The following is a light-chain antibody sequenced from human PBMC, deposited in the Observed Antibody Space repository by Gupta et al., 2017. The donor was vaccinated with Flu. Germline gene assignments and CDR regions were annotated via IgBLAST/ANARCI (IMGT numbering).Light chain of an antibody. J-gene: IGLJ3*02. V-gene: IGLV3-25*03. CDR1: EIPKKY. CDR2: KDS. Sequence: GLTARITCCGDEIPKKYAYWYQQKPGKAPELVIYKDSERPSGIPERFPGSMSGTTVTLTISGVQAEDEADYYCAAADSSVTAVVFGGGTKLTVL. CDR3: AAADSSVTAVV.